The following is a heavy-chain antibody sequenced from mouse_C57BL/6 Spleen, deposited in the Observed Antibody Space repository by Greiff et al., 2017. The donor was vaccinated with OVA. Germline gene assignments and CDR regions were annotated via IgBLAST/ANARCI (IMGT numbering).Heavy chain of an antibody. CDR1: GYAFTNYL. CDR2: INPGSGGT. J-gene: IGHJ4*01. D-gene: IGHD2-5*01. CDR3: ARDSNYPYYAMDY. V-gene: IGHV1-54*01. Sequence: VKLMESGAELVRPGTSVKVSCKASGYAFTNYLIAWVQQRPGQGLEWIGVINPGSGGTNYNEKFKGKATLTADKSSSTAYMQLSSLTSEDSAVYFCARDSNYPYYAMDYWGQGTSVTVSS.